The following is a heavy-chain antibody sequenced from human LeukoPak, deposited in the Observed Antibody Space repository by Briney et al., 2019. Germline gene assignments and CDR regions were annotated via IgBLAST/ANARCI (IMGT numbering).Heavy chain of an antibody. D-gene: IGHD6-19*01. J-gene: IGHJ4*02. CDR2: IRYDGSNK. V-gene: IGHV3-30*02. CDR1: GFTFSSYG. Sequence: GGSLRLSCAASGFTFSSYGMHWVRQAPGKGLEWVAFIRYDGSNKYYADSVKGRFTISRDNSKNTLYLQMNSLRAEDTAVYYCAKDRGSIIIAVAGTGFDYWGQGTLVTVSS. CDR3: AKDRGSIIIAVAGTGFDY.